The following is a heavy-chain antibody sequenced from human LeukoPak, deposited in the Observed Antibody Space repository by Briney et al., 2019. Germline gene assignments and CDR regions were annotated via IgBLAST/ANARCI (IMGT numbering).Heavy chain of an antibody. CDR2: IYYSEST. D-gene: IGHD6-19*01. CDR3: ARGGYSSGWYIDY. CDR1: GCSISTCY. V-gene: IGHV4-59*01. J-gene: IGHJ4*02. Sequence: SETLSLTCIVSGCSISTCYWTWIGQPAGKGLDGIGYIYYSESTNYNPSLKSRVTISLDTSKNQFSLKLSSVTAADTAVYYCARGGYSSGWYIDYWGQGTLVTVSS.